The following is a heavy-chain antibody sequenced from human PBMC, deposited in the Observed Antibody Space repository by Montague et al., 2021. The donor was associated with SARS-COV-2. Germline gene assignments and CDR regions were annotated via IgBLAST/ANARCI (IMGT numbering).Heavy chain of an antibody. Sequence: TLSLTCTGDLHSGVVGLKCWTGEHQPPRKALKWIVYIYQSGSTYYNPSLKSRVTTSVDTSKNQFSLKLSSVTAADTAVYYCACYVDSSGWLNQRGSGACDYWGQGTLVTVSS. CDR3: ACYVDSSGWLNQRGSGACDY. J-gene: IGHJ4*02. D-gene: IGHD3-22*01. V-gene: IGHV4-31*03. CDR2: IYQSGST. CDR1: LHSGVVGLKC.